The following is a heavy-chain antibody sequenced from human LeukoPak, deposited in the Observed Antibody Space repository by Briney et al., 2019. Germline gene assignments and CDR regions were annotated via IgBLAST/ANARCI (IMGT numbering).Heavy chain of an antibody. CDR2: IYWNDDK. V-gene: IGHV2-5*01. Sequence: ESGPTLVKPTQTLTLTCTFSGFSLSTSGVGVGWIRQPPGKALEWLALIYWNDDKRYSPSLKSRLTITKDTSKNQVVLTMTNMDPVDTATYYCARQNGTYYDFWSGYYFDRKGGDFDYWGQGTLVTVSS. CDR3: ARQNGTYYDFWSGYYFDRKGGDFDY. CDR1: GFSLSTSGVG. J-gene: IGHJ4*02. D-gene: IGHD3-3*01.